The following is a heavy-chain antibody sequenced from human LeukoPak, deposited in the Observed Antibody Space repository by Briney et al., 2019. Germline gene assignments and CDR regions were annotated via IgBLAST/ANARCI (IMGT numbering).Heavy chain of an antibody. J-gene: IGHJ5*02. CDR1: GDSISSGFF. CDR3: ARDKDLPPPPGIGAGPRLTWFDP. D-gene: IGHD6-13*01. CDR2: VYRTGNT. Sequence: SDTLSLTCTVSGDSISSGFFWGWIRQSPDKGLEWIGSVYRTGNTYYEASLKSRATISVDTSRNQFSLELRSVTAADTAIYYCARDKDLPPPPGIGAGPRLTWFDPWGQGTRVTVSS. V-gene: IGHV4-38-2*02.